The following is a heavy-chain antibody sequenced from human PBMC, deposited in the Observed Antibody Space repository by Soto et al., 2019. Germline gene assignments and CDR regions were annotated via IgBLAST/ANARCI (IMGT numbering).Heavy chain of an antibody. CDR3: ASIRFLEWLSNYYYGMDV. CDR1: GGSISSSSYY. Sequence: SETLSLTCTVSGGSISSSSYYWGWIRQPPGKGLEWIGSIYYSGSTYYNPSLKSRVTISVDTSKNQFSLKLSSVTAADTAVYYCASIRFLEWLSNYYYGMDVWGQGTTVTVSS. D-gene: IGHD3-3*01. V-gene: IGHV4-39*01. J-gene: IGHJ6*02. CDR2: IYYSGST.